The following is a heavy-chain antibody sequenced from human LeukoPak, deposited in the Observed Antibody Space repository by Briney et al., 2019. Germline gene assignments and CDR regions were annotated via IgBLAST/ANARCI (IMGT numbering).Heavy chain of an antibody. CDR3: AREETSIVTRPWY. Sequence: GASVKVSCKASGYTFTGYYMHWVRQAPGQGLEWMGWINPNSGGTNYAQKFQGWVTMTRDTSISTAYMELSRLRSDDTAVYYCAREETSIVTRPWYWGQGTLVTVSS. D-gene: IGHD6-6*01. CDR1: GYTFTGYY. CDR2: INPNSGGT. V-gene: IGHV1-2*04. J-gene: IGHJ4*02.